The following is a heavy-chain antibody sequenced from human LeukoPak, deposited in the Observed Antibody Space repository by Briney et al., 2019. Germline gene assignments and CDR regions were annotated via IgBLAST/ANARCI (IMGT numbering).Heavy chain of an antibody. Sequence: GASVKVSCKASGYTFTSYYMHWVRQAPGQGLEWMGIINPSGGSTSYAQKFQGRVTMTRDMSTSTVYMELSSLRSEDTAVYYCARAAMAAYYFDYWGQGTLVTVSS. J-gene: IGHJ4*02. V-gene: IGHV1-46*01. CDR2: INPSGGST. D-gene: IGHD6-19*01. CDR3: ARAAMAAYYFDY. CDR1: GYTFTSYY.